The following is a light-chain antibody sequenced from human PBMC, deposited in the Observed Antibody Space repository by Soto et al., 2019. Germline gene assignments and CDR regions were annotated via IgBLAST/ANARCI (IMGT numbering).Light chain of an antibody. CDR2: DAS. V-gene: IGKV1-5*01. CDR3: QQYYSYPWT. J-gene: IGKJ1*01. CDR1: QSISSW. Sequence: DIQITQYPSTLSASVGDRATITCRASQSISSWLAWYQQKPGKAPKLLIYDASSLESGVPSRFSGSGSGTEFTLTISSLQPDDFATYYCQQYYSYPWTFDRGTKVDIK.